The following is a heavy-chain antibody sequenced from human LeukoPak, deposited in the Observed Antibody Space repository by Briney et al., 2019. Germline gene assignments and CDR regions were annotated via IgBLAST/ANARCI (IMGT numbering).Heavy chain of an antibody. CDR2: ISSDGSST. CDR1: GFTFSSYW. Sequence: GGSLRLSCAASGFTFSSYWMHWVRQAPGKGPVWASRISSDGSSTSYADSVKGRFTISRDNAKNTLYLQMNSLRAEDTAVYYCARYGDYVFWGQGTLVTVSS. D-gene: IGHD4-17*01. CDR3: ARYGDYVF. V-gene: IGHV3-74*01. J-gene: IGHJ4*02.